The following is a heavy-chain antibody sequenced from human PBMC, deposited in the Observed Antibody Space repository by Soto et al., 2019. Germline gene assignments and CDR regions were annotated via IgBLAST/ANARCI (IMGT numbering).Heavy chain of an antibody. CDR1: GFTFSSYA. V-gene: IGHV3-23*01. Sequence: EVQLLESGGGLVQPGGSLRLSCAASGFTFSSYAMSWVRQAPGKGLEWVSAISGSAGSTYYAASVKGRFTISRDNSKNSLYLQMNSLRADDTAVYYCAKDREMATSTYYYYYGMDVWGQGTTVTVSS. J-gene: IGHJ6*02. CDR3: AKDREMATSTYYYYYGMDV. CDR2: ISGSAGST. D-gene: IGHD5-12*01.